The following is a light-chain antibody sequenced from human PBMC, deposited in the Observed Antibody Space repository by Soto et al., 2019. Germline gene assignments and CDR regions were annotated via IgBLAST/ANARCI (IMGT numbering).Light chain of an antibody. Sequence: LPQSPGTLPWSPGERATLSCRASQRVSSSYLAWYQQKTGQAPRILIYGESTRATGIPARFSGSGSGTELTLTISRLQSEDFAVYYCQKYNNWPWTFGQGTKV. J-gene: IGKJ1*01. V-gene: IGKV3-15*01. CDR1: QRVSSSY. CDR2: GES. CDR3: QKYNNWPWT.